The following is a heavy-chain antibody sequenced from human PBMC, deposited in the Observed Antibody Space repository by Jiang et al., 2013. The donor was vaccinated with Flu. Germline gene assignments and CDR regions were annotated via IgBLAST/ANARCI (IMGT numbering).Heavy chain of an antibody. CDR3: ARDLPDYYDSSGYRPFDY. CDR2: T. V-gene: IGHV4-4*07. J-gene: IGHJ4*02. Sequence: TNYNPSLKSRVTMSVDTSKNQFSLKLSSVTAADTAVYYCARDLPDYYDSSGYRPFDYWGQGTLVTVSS. D-gene: IGHD3-22*01.